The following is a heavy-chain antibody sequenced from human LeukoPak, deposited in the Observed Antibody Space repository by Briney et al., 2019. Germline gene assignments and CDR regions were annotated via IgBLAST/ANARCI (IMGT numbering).Heavy chain of an antibody. CDR1: GGSFSGYY. D-gene: IGHD1-26*01. CDR3: AKISLGATNLYYYYMDV. J-gene: IGHJ6*03. CDR2: INHSGST. V-gene: IGHV4-34*01. Sequence: SETLSLTCAVYGGSFSGYYWSWIRQPPGKGLEWIGEINHSGSTNYNPSLKSRVTISVDTSKNQFSLKLSSVTAADTAVYYCAKISLGATNLYYYYMDVWGKGTTVTVSS.